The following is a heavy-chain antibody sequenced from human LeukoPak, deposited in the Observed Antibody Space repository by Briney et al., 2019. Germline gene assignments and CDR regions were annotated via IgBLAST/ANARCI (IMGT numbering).Heavy chain of an antibody. CDR3: ARDGDQMYEVYDY. CDR2: IRYDGSNQ. V-gene: IGHV3-30*02. D-gene: IGHD1-14*01. J-gene: IGHJ4*02. Sequence: PGGSLRLSCAASGFTFSNHGMLWVRQAPGKGLEWVAFIRYDGSNQYYADSVKGRFTISRDSSKNTLYLQMNSLRDEDTAVYYCARDGDQMYEVYDYWGQGTLVTVSS. CDR1: GFTFSNHG.